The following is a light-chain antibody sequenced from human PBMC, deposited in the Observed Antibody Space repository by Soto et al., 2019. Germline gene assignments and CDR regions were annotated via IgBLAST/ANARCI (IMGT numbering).Light chain of an antibody. CDR1: QSVSSSY. CDR2: GAS. V-gene: IGKV3-20*01. CDR3: QQYGSSPLT. Sequence: EIVLTQSPGTLSLSPGERATLSCRASQSVSSSYLAWYQQKSGQAPRLLIYGASRRATGIPDRFSGSGSGTDFALTSSRLEPEDFAVYYCQQYGSSPLTFGQGTKVELK. J-gene: IGKJ1*01.